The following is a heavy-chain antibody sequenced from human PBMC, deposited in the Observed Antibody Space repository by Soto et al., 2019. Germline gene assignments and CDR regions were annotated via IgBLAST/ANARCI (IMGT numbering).Heavy chain of an antibody. V-gene: IGHV4-59*02. CDR3: ARGGISSWFDY. CDR1: GGSVSSYY. J-gene: IGHJ4*01. CDR2: TYYSGST. D-gene: IGHD6-13*01. Sequence: PXXTLSLTCTVSGGSVSSYYWPWIRQPPGKGLEWIAYTYYSGSTNYSPSLKSRVTISVDTSKNQFSLILRSVTAADTAVYYCARGGISSWFDYWGHGTLVTVSS.